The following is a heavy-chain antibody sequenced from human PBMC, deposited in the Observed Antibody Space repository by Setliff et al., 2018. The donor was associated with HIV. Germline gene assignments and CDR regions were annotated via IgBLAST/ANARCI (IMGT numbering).Heavy chain of an antibody. D-gene: IGHD2-21*02. Sequence: GESLKISCKASGYRFNNYWIGWVRQMPGKGLEWMGIIYPGDMDVKYNPSFQGRVTISADRFRTTTYLQWSSLQTSDSGMYYCARGIAALTASFDSWGQGSLVTVSS. CDR1: GYRFNNYW. J-gene: IGHJ4*02. CDR3: ARGIAALTASFDS. CDR2: IYPGDMDV. V-gene: IGHV5-51*01.